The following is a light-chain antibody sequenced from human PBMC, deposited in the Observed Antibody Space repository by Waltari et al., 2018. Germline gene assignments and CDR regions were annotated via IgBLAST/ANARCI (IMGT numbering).Light chain of an antibody. CDR3: CSYAGSYTWV. CDR2: DVT. V-gene: IGLV2-11*01. J-gene: IGLJ3*02. Sequence: SALTQPRSVSGSPGQSVTISCTGTTHDLGSYHYVSLYQQHPGKAPKLIILDVTKRPSGVPDRLSGSKSGNTASLTISGLRAEDEAEYYCCSYAGSYTWVFGGGTKLTVV. CDR1: THDLGSYHY.